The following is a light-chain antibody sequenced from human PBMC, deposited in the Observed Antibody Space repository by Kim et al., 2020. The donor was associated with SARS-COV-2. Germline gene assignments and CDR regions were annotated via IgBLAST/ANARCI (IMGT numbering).Light chain of an antibody. CDR3: AAWDDSLNGWV. J-gene: IGLJ3*02. CDR2: SHN. V-gene: IGLV1-44*01. CDR1: SSNIGSNT. Sequence: ELTQPPSASGTPGQRVTISCSGSSSNIGSNTVNWYQHLPGTAPKLLIYSHNQRPSGVPDRFSGSKSGTSASLAISGLQSEDEADYYCAAWDDSLNGWVFGGGTKLTVL.